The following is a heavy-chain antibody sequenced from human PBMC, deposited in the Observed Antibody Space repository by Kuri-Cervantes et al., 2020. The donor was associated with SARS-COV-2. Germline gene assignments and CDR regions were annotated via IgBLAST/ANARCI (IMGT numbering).Heavy chain of an antibody. D-gene: IGHD1-26*01. J-gene: IGHJ4*02. Sequence: GGSLRLSCAASGSSFSTYAMHWVRQAPGKGLEWVAVISKDGSDKYYAESVKGRFTISRDNSKTTLNLQMNSLRTEDTALYYCAKDGAVPYWGQGTLVTVSS. CDR3: AKDGAVPY. CDR2: ISKDGSDK. V-gene: IGHV3-30*18. CDR1: GSSFSTYA.